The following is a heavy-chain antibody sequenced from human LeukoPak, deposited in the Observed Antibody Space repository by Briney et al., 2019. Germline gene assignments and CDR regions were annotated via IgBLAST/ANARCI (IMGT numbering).Heavy chain of an antibody. Sequence: GGSLRLSCAASGFTLSSYWMSWVRQAPGKGLEWVANIKQDGSEKYYVDSVKGRFTISRNNAKNSLYLQMNSLRAEDTAVYYCARGTRLSSSSWYYGMDVWGQGTTVTVSS. CDR1: GFTLSSYW. V-gene: IGHV3-7*01. CDR2: IKQDGSEK. CDR3: ARGTRLSSSSWYYGMDV. J-gene: IGHJ6*02. D-gene: IGHD6-13*01.